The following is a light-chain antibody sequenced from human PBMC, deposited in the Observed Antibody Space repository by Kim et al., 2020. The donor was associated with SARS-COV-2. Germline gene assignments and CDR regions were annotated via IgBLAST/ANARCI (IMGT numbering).Light chain of an antibody. CDR1: QSVSSY. J-gene: IGKJ4*01. V-gene: IGKV3-11*01. CDR2: NAS. CDR3: QQRSNCPLT. Sequence: EIVLTQSPATLSLSPGERATLSCRASQSVSSYLAWYQQKPGQAPRLLIYNASNRATGIPARFSGSGSATDFTLTISSLEPEDFAVYYCQQRSNCPLTFGGGTKVDIK.